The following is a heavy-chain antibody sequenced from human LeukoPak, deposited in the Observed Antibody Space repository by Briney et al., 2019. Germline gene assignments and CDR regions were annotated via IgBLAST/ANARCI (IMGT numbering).Heavy chain of an antibody. Sequence: SETLSLTCTVSGGSISSYYWSWIRQPPGKGLEWIGFIYYSGSTNYNPSLKSRVTISVDTSKNQFSLRLSSVTAADTAVYYCARDGYYESSIYILDHWGQGTLVTVSS. CDR3: ARDGYYESSIYILDH. V-gene: IGHV4-59*01. CDR2: IYYSGST. D-gene: IGHD3-22*01. J-gene: IGHJ4*02. CDR1: GGSISSYY.